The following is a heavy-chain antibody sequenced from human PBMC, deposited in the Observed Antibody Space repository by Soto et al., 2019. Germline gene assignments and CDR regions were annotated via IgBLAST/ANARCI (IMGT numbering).Heavy chain of an antibody. J-gene: IGHJ4*02. CDR1: GDIFTGYH. V-gene: IGHV1-2*02. D-gene: IGHD2-15*01. Sequence: ASVKVSCKASGDIFTGYHMHCVRRAPGQGLEWMGWINPNTGGTNFAQKFQGRVTMTRDTSISTAYMELSRLRSDDTAVYFCAREGGYCSGGTCAFDYWGQGTLVTVSS. CDR2: INPNTGGT. CDR3: AREGGYCSGGTCAFDY.